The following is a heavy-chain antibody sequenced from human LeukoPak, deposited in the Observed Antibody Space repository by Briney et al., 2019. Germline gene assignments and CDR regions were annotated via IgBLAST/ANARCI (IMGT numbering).Heavy chain of an antibody. D-gene: IGHD2-15*01. CDR3: AKRITMSAGYYLDS. J-gene: IGHJ4*02. Sequence: GGSLRLSCVGSGFIFSSFAMSWVRQAPGKGLEWVSTISGGGGYTYCADSVKGRFTVSRDDSKSRHFLQMNSLRPEDTALYFCAKRITMSAGYYLDSWGRGTLVTVSS. V-gene: IGHV3-23*01. CDR1: GFIFSSFA. CDR2: ISGGGGYT.